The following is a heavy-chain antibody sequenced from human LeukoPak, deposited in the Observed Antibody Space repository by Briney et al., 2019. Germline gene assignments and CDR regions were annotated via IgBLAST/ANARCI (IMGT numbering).Heavy chain of an antibody. CDR2: IRSKANSYAT. CDR1: GFTFSGSA. Sequence: GGSLRLSCAASGFTFSGSAMHWVRQASGKGLEWVGRIRSKANSYATAYAASVKGRFTISRDDSKNTAYLQMNSLKTEDTAVYYCTSALVSAARPDYWGQGTLVTVSS. V-gene: IGHV3-73*01. D-gene: IGHD6-6*01. J-gene: IGHJ4*02. CDR3: TSALVSAARPDY.